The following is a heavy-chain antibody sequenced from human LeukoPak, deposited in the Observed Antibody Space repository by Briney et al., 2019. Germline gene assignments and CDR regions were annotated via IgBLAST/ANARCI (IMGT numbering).Heavy chain of an antibody. CDR1: GFTFSSYA. D-gene: IGHD3-16*01. CDR3: ARDSLGDPTYYFEY. CDR2: ISYDGGYK. Sequence: GGSLRLSCAASGFTFSSYAMHWVRQAPGKGLEWVAVISYDGGYKFHADSVKGRFTVSRDNSKNTLYLQMNSLRAEDTAVYYCARDSLGDPTYYFEYWGQGPLVTVSS. V-gene: IGHV3-30*04. J-gene: IGHJ4*02.